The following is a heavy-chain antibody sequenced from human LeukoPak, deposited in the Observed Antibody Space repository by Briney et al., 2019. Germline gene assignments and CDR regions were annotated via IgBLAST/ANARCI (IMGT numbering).Heavy chain of an antibody. J-gene: IGHJ4*02. Sequence: SQTLSLTCTVSGGSISSGGYYWSWIRQHPGKGLEWIGYINYSGSTYYNPSLKSRVTISVDTSKNQFSLKLSSVTAADTAVYYCARHGGFYYGSGKGFDYWGQGTLVTVSS. D-gene: IGHD3-10*01. CDR2: INYSGST. CDR1: GGSISSGGYY. V-gene: IGHV4-31*03. CDR3: ARHGGFYYGSGKGFDY.